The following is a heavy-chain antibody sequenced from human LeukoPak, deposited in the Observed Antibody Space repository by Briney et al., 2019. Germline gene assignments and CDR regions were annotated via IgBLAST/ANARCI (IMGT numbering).Heavy chain of an antibody. J-gene: IGHJ6*02. V-gene: IGHV4-30-4*01. Sequence: SETLSLTCTVSGGSISSGDFFWSWIRQPPGEGLEWIGYISKSGSTYYNPSLKTRVTISIDRPRNQFSLKLSSVTAADTAMYYCARDDSDYYYFGLDVWGQGATVTVSS. CDR1: GGSISSGDFF. CDR3: ARDDSDYYYFGLDV. CDR2: ISKSGST.